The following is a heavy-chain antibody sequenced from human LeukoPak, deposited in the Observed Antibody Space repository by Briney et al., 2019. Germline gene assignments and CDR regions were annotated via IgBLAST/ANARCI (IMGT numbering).Heavy chain of an antibody. D-gene: IGHD5-18*01. J-gene: IGHJ6*03. Sequence: SETLSLTCTVSGYSISSGYYWGWIRQPPGKGLEWIGSIYHSGSTYYNPSLKSRVTISVDTSKNQFSLKLSSVTAADTAVYYCARGYSYGATYYYYYMDVWGKGTTVTVSS. CDR3: ARGYSYGATYYYYYMDV. CDR2: IYHSGST. CDR1: GYSISSGYY. V-gene: IGHV4-38-2*02.